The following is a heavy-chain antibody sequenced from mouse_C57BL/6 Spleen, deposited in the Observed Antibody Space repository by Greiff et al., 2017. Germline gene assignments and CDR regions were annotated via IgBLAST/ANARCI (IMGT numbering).Heavy chain of an antibody. CDR1: GFNIKDYY. V-gene: IGHV14-2*01. Sequence: EVQLQQSGAELVKPGASVKLSCTASGFNIKDYYMHWVKQRTEQGLEWIGRIDPEDGETKYAPKFQGKATITADTSSNAAYLQLSNLTSEGTTVYYCAAIATAVGGFAYWGQGTLVTVSA. CDR2: IDPEDGET. CDR3: AAIATAVGGFAY. J-gene: IGHJ3*01. D-gene: IGHD1-1*01.